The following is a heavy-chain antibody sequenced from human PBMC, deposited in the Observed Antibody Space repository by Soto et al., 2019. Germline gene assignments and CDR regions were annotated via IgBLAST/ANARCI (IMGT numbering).Heavy chain of an antibody. J-gene: IGHJ4*02. D-gene: IGHD3-10*01. Sequence: QVQLQESGPGLVKPSGTLSLTCAVSGGSISSSNWCSWVRQSPGKGLEWIGEVHQSGSTNYSPSLMSRVALSVDKSNTRFSLKLNSVTAADTAVYYCAKHSGNGPYFESWGQGTQVTVSS. V-gene: IGHV4-4*02. CDR2: VHQSGST. CDR3: AKHSGNGPYFES. CDR1: GGSISSSNW.